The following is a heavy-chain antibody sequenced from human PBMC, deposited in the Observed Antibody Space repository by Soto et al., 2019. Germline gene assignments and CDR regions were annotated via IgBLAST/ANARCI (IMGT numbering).Heavy chain of an antibody. D-gene: IGHD1-26*01. CDR3: ARQMGFNPEH. V-gene: IGHV3-74*01. J-gene: IGHJ1*01. Sequence: EVQLVESGGGLVQPGGSLRLSCAASGFTFSNYWMHWVRQAPGRGLVWVSRIDNDGRSTTFADSVKGRFNISRDNAKNTLYLQMNSLRGEDTAVYYCARQMGFNPEHWGQGTLVTVSS. CDR2: IDNDGRST. CDR1: GFTFSNYW.